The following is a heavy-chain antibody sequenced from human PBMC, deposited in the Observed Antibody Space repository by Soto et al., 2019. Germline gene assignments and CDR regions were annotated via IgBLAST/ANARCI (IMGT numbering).Heavy chain of an antibody. CDR2: IYYSGST. J-gene: IGHJ4*02. D-gene: IGHD2-15*01. V-gene: IGHV4-59*01. CDR1: GGSFSGYY. CDR3: ARVSTRIVGYFDC. Sequence: PSETLSLTCAVYGGSFSGYYWSWIRQPPGKGLEWIGYIYYSGSTNYNPSLKGRVTVSVDTSRNQFSLKLSSVTAADTALYYCARVSTRIVGYFDCWGQGTLVTVSS.